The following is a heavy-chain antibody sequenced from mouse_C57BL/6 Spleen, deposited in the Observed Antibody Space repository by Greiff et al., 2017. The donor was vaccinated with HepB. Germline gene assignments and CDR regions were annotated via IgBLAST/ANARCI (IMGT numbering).Heavy chain of an antibody. CDR2: ISYSGST. J-gene: IGHJ1*03. CDR3: AREITTVVARYFDV. D-gene: IGHD1-1*01. CDR1: GYSITSGYD. Sequence: EVQRVESGPGMVKPSQSLSLTCTVTGYSITSGYDWHWIRHFPGNKLEWMGYISYSGSTNYNPSLKSRISITHDTSKNHFFLKLNSVTTEDTATYYCAREITTVVARYFDVWGTGTTVTVSS. V-gene: IGHV3-1*01.